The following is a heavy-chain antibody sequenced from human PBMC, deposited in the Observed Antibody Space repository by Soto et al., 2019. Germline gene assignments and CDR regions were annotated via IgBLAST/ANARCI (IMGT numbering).Heavy chain of an antibody. J-gene: IGHJ4*02. CDR1: GFTFDDYA. Sequence: GGSLRLSCAASGFTFDDYAMHWVRQAPGKGLEWVSGISWNSGSIGYADSVKGRFTISRDNAKNSLYLQMNSLRAEDTALYYCAKGVYGSGSYYSTFDYWGQGTLVTVSS. CDR2: ISWNSGSI. V-gene: IGHV3-9*01. CDR3: AKGVYGSGSYYSTFDY. D-gene: IGHD3-10*01.